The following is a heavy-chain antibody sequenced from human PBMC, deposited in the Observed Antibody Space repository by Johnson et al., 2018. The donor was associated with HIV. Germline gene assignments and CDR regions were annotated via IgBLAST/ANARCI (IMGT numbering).Heavy chain of an antibody. CDR2: ISYDGSNK. J-gene: IGHJ3*02. V-gene: IGHV3-30*03. D-gene: IGHD1-26*01. CDR1: GFTFSNYG. Sequence: QVQVVESGGGVVQPGRSLRLSCSASGFTFSNYGMQWVRQAPGKGLEWVAVISYDGSNKYYADSVKGRFTISRDNSKNTLYLQMNSLRAEDTALYYCARVESGSSAFDIWGQGTMVTVSS. CDR3: ARVESGSSAFDI.